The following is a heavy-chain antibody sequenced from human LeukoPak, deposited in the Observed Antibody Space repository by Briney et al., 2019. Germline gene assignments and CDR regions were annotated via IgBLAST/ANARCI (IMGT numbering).Heavy chain of an antibody. J-gene: IGHJ4*02. Sequence: SQTLSLTCTVSGGSISSGGYYWSWIRQHPGKGLEWIGYIYYSGSTYYNPSLKSRVTISVDTSKNQFSLKLSSVTAADTAVYYCARGVRDILTGYYNNYFDYWGQGTLVTVSS. D-gene: IGHD3-9*01. V-gene: IGHV4-31*03. CDR1: GGSISSGGYY. CDR3: ARGVRDILTGYYNNYFDY. CDR2: IYYSGST.